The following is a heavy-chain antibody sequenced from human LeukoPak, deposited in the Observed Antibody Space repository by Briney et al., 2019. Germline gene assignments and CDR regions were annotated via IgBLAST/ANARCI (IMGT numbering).Heavy chain of an antibody. D-gene: IGHD5-18*01. CDR2: FDPEDGET. Sequence: GASVKVSCKVSGYTLTELSMHWVRQAPGKGLEWMGGFDPEDGETIYAQKFQGRVTMTEDTSTDTAYMELSSLRSEDTAVYYCAKSGRGYSYGPPDYWGQGTLVTVSS. CDR1: GYTLTELS. CDR3: AKSGRGYSYGPPDY. J-gene: IGHJ4*02. V-gene: IGHV1-24*01.